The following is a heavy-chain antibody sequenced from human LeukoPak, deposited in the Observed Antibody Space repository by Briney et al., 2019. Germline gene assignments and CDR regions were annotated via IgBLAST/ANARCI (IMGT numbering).Heavy chain of an antibody. Sequence: GGSLRLSCAASGFTFSNAWMSWVRQAPGKGLEWVGRIKSKTDGGTTDYAAPVKGRFTISRDDSKNTLYLRMNSLKTEDTAVYYCTRGRYCSSTSCSPNWFDPWGQGTLVTVSS. CDR1: GFTFSNAW. CDR3: TRGRYCSSTSCSPNWFDP. D-gene: IGHD2-2*01. CDR2: IKSKTDGGTT. J-gene: IGHJ5*02. V-gene: IGHV3-15*01.